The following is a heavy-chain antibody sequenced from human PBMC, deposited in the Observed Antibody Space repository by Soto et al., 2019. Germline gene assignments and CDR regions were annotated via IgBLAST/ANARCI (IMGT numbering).Heavy chain of an antibody. V-gene: IGHV3-23*01. Sequence: LRLSCAASGFTFRTYAMSWVRQAPGKGLDWVSAMSGTSGNTYYADSVKGRFTISRDNSKNTLFLQMSSLRAEDTAVYYCAKLDSYGSFDFWGQGALVTVSS. J-gene: IGHJ4*02. CDR3: AKLDSYGSFDF. CDR2: MSGTSGNT. CDR1: GFTFRTYA. D-gene: IGHD5-18*01.